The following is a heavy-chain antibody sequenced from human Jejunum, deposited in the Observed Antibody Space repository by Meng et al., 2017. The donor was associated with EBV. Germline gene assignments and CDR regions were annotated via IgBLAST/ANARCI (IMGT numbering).Heavy chain of an antibody. J-gene: IGHJ4*02. Sequence: VGPLGQGVTQLGYWDKVPCKASGGPFSSYFINWVRQATGQGLEWVGGIIPIFGRTNYALEFQDRVTITADKFTSTVYMEMSSLKSEDTAVYYCARDQGRDYDSSTYYTHWGRGTLVTVSS. V-gene: IGHV1-69*06. CDR2: IIPIFGRT. CDR3: ARDQGRDYDSSTYYTH. CDR1: GGPFSSYF. D-gene: IGHD3-22*01.